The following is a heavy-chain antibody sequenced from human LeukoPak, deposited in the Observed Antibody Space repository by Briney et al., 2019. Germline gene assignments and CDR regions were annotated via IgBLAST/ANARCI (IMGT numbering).Heavy chain of an antibody. D-gene: IGHD4-23*01. V-gene: IGHV1-8*01. CDR2: MNPNSGNT. CDR1: GYTFTSYD. J-gene: IGHJ2*01. CDR3: ARALVGTPNWDWYFDL. Sequence: GASVKVSCKASGYTFTSYDINWVRQATGQGLEWMGWMNPNSGNTGYAQKFQGRVTMTRNTSISTAYMELSSLRSEDTAVYYCARALVGTPNWDWYFDLWGRGTLVTVSS.